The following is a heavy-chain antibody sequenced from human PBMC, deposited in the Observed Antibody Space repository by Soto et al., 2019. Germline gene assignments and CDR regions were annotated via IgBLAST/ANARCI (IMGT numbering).Heavy chain of an antibody. CDR3: ARMSRYFDWLSPSSDFDY. J-gene: IGHJ4*02. V-gene: IGHV4-31*03. CDR1: GGSISSGGYY. D-gene: IGHD3-9*01. CDR2: IYYSGST. Sequence: SETLSLTCTVSGGSISSGGYYWSCIRQHPGKGLEWIGYIYYSGSTYYNTSLKSRVTISVDTSKNQFSLKLSSVTAADTAVYYFARMSRYFDWLSPSSDFDYWGQGTLVTVSS.